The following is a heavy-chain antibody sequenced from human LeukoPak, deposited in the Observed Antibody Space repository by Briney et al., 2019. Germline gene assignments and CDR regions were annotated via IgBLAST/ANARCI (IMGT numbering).Heavy chain of an antibody. CDR2: ISSSSSYI. CDR3: ARGTRRDGYNR. CDR1: GFTFSSYS. J-gene: IGHJ4*02. D-gene: IGHD5-24*01. V-gene: IGHV3-21*01. Sequence: GGSLRLSCAASGFTFSSYSMNWVRQAPGKGLEWVSSISSSSSYIYYADSVKGRFTISRDNAKHSLYLQMNSLRAEDTAVYYCARGTRRDGYNRWGQGTLVTVSS.